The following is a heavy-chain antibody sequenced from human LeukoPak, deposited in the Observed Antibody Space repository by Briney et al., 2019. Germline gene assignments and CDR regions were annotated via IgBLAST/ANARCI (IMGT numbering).Heavy chain of an antibody. CDR1: GFSFSSYN. Sequence: GGSLRLSCVASGFSFSSYNMNWVRQAPRAGLELVSSISSSSSYIYYADSVKGRFTISRNNAKNSQYLQMNSLRAEDTAVYYCARSVAGTDLYYFDYWGQGTLVTVSS. D-gene: IGHD6-19*01. CDR2: ISSSSSYI. J-gene: IGHJ4*02. V-gene: IGHV3-21*01. CDR3: ARSVAGTDLYYFDY.